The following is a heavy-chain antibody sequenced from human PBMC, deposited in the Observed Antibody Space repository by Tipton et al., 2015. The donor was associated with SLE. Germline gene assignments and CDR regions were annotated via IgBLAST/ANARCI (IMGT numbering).Heavy chain of an antibody. CDR1: GFTVSSNY. Sequence: GSLRLSCAASGFTVSSNYMSWVRQAPGKGLEWVSVIYSGGSTYYADSVKGRFTISRDNSKNTLYLQMNSLRAGDTAVYYCARALYSSGWYLDYWGQGTLVTVSS. V-gene: IGHV3-53*05. CDR2: IYSGGST. CDR3: ARALYSSGWYLDY. J-gene: IGHJ4*02. D-gene: IGHD6-19*01.